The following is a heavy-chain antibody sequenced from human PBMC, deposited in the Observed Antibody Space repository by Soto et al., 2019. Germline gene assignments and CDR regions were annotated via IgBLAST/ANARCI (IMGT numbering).Heavy chain of an antibody. CDR3: ARDPIVGATTRWFDP. D-gene: IGHD1-26*01. CDR1: GFTFSSYG. CDR2: IWYDGSNK. Sequence: QVQLVESGGGVVQPGRSLRLSCAASGFTFSSYGMHWVRQAPGKGLEWVAVIWYDGSNKYYADSVKGRFTISRDNSKNTLYLQMNSLRAEDTAVYYCARDPIVGATTRWFDPWGQGTLVTVSS. J-gene: IGHJ5*02. V-gene: IGHV3-33*01.